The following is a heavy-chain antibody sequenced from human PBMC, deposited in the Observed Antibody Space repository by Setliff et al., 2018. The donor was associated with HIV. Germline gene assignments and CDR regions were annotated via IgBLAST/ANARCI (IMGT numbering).Heavy chain of an antibody. V-gene: IGHV3-23*01. CDR1: GGSFNEYY. Sequence: ETLSLTCAVYGGSFNEYYWNWIRQIPGKGLEWVSTSGNGGIIVYTDSVKGRFTISRDNSKNTLFLQMNSLRPEDTAIYYCAKDKSYHDYIWGSSVLAYWGQGTLVTVSS. J-gene: IGHJ4*02. D-gene: IGHD3-16*01. CDR3: AKDKSYHDYIWGSSVLAY. CDR2: SGNGGII.